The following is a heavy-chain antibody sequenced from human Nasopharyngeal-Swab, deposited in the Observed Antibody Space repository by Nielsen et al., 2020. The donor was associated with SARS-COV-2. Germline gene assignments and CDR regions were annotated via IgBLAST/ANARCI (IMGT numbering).Heavy chain of an antibody. CDR2: IYYSGST. CDR3: AREAPPRPYSYGSGRYYGMDV. J-gene: IGHJ6*02. V-gene: IGHV4-59*12. Sequence: GSLRLSCTVSGGSISSYYWSWIRQPPGKGLEWIGYIYYSGSTNYNPSLKSRVTISVDTSKNQFSLKLSSVTAADTAVYYCAREAPPRPYSYGSGRYYGMDVWGQGTTVTVSS. CDR1: GGSISSYY. D-gene: IGHD3-10*01.